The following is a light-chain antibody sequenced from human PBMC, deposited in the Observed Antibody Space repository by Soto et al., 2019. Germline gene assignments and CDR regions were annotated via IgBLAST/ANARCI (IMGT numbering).Light chain of an antibody. CDR1: QSISSW. CDR3: QQSYSTPPT. Sequence: DVSISQSLSTLSAYVLDRGTITCRASQSISSWLAWYQQKPGKAPKLLIYAASSLQSGVPSRFSGSGSGTGFTLTISSLQPEDFATYYCQQSYSTPPTFGGGTKADI. J-gene: IGKJ4*01. V-gene: IGKV1-39*01. CDR2: AAS.